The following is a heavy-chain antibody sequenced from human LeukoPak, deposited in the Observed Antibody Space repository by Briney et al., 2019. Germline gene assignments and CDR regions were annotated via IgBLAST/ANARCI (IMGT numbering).Heavy chain of an antibody. J-gene: IGHJ4*02. CDR3: ARDLGLDY. CDR1: GFTFSSYS. Sequence: GGSLRPSCAASGFTFSSYSMNWVRQAPGKGLEWVSYISSNSSSIYYADSVKGRLTISRDNAKNSLYLQMNSLRAEDTAVYYCARDLGLDYWGQGTLVTVSS. D-gene: IGHD1-26*01. CDR2: ISSNSSSI. V-gene: IGHV3-48*01.